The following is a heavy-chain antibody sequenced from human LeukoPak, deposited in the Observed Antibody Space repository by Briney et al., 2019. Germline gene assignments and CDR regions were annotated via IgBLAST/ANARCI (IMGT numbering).Heavy chain of an antibody. J-gene: IGHJ4*02. CDR3: AKDLGAYYYGSVLDY. CDR2: LRSDGNKR. V-gene: IGHV3-30*02. CDR1: GFTLSRNG. Sequence: GGSLRLSCAASGFTLSRNGMHWVRQAPGKGLEWVAFLRSDGNKRYYADSVKGRFTISRDSSKNTLFLQMNSLRAEDTALYCCAKDLGAYYYGSVLDYWGQGTLVTVSS. D-gene: IGHD3-10*01.